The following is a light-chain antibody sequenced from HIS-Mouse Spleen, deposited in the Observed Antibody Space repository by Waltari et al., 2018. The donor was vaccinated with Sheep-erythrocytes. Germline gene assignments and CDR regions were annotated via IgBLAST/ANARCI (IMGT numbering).Light chain of an antibody. Sequence: QSALTQPRPVSGSPGQSVTIPCTGTSSDVGGYNYVSAYQQHPGQAPKLMIYDVSKRPSGVPDRFSGSKSGNTASLTISGLQAEDEADYYCCSYAGSSTPWVFGGGTKLTVL. V-gene: IGLV2-11*01. J-gene: IGLJ3*02. CDR2: DVS. CDR3: CSYAGSSTPWV. CDR1: SSDVGGYNY.